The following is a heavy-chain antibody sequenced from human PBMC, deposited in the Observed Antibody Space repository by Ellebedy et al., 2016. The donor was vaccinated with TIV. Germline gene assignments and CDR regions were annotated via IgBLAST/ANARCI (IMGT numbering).Heavy chain of an antibody. CDR1: GYTFTNYY. J-gene: IGHJ6*02. CDR2: IEPSGGTT. V-gene: IGHV1-46*01. Sequence: AASVKVSCKASGYTFTNYYMHWVRQAPGRGLEWMGIIEPSGGTTIYAQKFQGRVTMTRDTSTITFYMELSSLRSEDTAVYYCAREDLLSSSSSDHYGMDVWGQGTTVTVSS. CDR3: AREDLLSSSSSDHYGMDV. D-gene: IGHD6-6*01.